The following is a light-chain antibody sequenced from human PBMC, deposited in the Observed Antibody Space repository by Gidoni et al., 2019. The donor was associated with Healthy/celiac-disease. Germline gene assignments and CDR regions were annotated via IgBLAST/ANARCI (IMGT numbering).Light chain of an antibody. Sequence: EIVLTQSPATLSLSPGERATLSCTASQSVSSYLAWDQQKPGQAPRLLIYDASHRATGIPARFSVSGSGTDFTLTISSLEPEDFAVYYCQQRSNWPPYTFGQGTKLEIK. V-gene: IGKV3-11*01. J-gene: IGKJ2*01. CDR3: QQRSNWPPYT. CDR2: DAS. CDR1: QSVSSY.